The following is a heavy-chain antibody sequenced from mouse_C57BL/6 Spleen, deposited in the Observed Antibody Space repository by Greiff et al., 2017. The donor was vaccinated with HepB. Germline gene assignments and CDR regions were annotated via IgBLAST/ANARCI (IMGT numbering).Heavy chain of an antibody. CDR1: GFTFSSYG. D-gene: IGHD2-3*01. V-gene: IGHV5-6*02. J-gene: IGHJ2*01. Sequence: EVKLMESGGDLVKPGGSLKLSCAASGFTFSSYGMSWVRQTPDKRLEWVATISSGGSYTYYPDSVKGRFTISRDTAKNTLYLQMSSLKSEDTAMYYCARRDGYYDYWGQGTTLTVSS. CDR2: ISSGGSYT. CDR3: ARRDGYYDY.